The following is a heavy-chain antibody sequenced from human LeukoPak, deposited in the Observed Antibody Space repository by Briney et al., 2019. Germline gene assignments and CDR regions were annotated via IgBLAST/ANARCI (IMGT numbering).Heavy chain of an antibody. D-gene: IGHD3-22*01. CDR3: ARGGKRYYDSSGYSGHTEDY. Sequence: GGSLRLSCAASGFTFSSFSMNWVRQAPGKGLEWVSSISSSSSYIYYADSVKGRFTISRDNAKNSLYLQMNSLRAEDTAVYYCARGGKRYYDSSGYSGHTEDYWGQGTLVTVSS. V-gene: IGHV3-21*01. CDR1: GFTFSSFS. J-gene: IGHJ4*02. CDR2: ISSSSSYI.